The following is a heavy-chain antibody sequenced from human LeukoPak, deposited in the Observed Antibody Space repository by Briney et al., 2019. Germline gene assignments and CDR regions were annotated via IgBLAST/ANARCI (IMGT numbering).Heavy chain of an antibody. Sequence: AETLSLTCTVSGGSISSYQWSWIRQPPGKGLEWIGNIYYSGSANYNPSLTSRVIISVDTSKNQFSLKLSPVIAADTAVYYCARVGVDYSGNILKYFFDYWGQGTLVTVSS. V-gene: IGHV4-59*12. D-gene: IGHD4-23*01. J-gene: IGHJ4*02. CDR2: IYYSGSA. CDR3: ARVGVDYSGNILKYFFDY. CDR1: GGSISSYQ.